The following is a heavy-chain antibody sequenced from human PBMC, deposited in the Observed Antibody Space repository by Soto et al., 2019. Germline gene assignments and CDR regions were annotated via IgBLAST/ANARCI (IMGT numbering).Heavy chain of an antibody. CDR2: IYYSGST. CDR1: GGSISSYY. J-gene: IGHJ4*02. D-gene: IGHD3-3*01. Sequence: ASETLSVTCTVSGGSISSYYWSWIRQHPGKGLEWIGYIYYSGSTNYSPSLKSRVTISVDTSKNQFSLKLSSVTAADTAVYYCARTSLYYDFWSGLDYWGQGTLVTVSS. V-gene: IGHV4-59*08. CDR3: ARTSLYYDFWSGLDY.